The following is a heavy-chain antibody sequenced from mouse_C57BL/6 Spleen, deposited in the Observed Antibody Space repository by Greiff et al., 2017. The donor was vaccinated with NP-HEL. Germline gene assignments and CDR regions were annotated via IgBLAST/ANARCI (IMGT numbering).Heavy chain of an antibody. V-gene: IGHV5-4*01. CDR1: GFTFSSYA. J-gene: IGHJ4*01. Sequence: EVHLVESGGGLVKPGGSLKLSCAASGFTFSSYAMSWVRQTPEKRLEWVATISDGGSYTYYPDNVKGRFTISRDNAKNNLYLQMSHLKSEDTAMYYCARGVSLDYWGQGTSVTVSS. CDR2: ISDGGSYT. CDR3: ARGVSLDY.